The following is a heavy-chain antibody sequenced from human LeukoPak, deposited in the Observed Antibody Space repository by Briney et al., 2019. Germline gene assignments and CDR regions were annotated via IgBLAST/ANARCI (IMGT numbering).Heavy chain of an antibody. J-gene: IGHJ3*02. Sequence: GGSLRLSCAASGFTFSSYAMSWVRQAPGKGLEWVSAISGSGGSTYYADSVEGRFTISRDNSKNTLYLQMNSLRAEDTAVYYCAKRRDSSGWYRAFDIWGQGTMVTVSS. CDR3: AKRRDSSGWYRAFDI. D-gene: IGHD6-19*01. CDR1: GFTFSSYA. V-gene: IGHV3-23*01. CDR2: ISGSGGST.